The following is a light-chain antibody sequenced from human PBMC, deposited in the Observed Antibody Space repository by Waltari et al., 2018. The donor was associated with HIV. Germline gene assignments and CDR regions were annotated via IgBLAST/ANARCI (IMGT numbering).Light chain of an antibody. CDR3: QQYYLVPYT. V-gene: IGKV4-1*01. J-gene: IGKJ2*01. CDR1: QSVLSTTRNVNY. Sequence: DTVLTQSPDSLTVSLGERATINCKASQSVLSTTRNVNYLAWYQQKPGHPPKLLISCASGRRSGVPDRFSGGGSGTDFTLTISSLQAEDVAVYYCQQYYLVPYTFGPGTKLEIK. CDR2: CAS.